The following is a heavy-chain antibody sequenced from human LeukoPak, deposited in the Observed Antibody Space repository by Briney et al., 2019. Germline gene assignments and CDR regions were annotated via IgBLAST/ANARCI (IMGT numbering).Heavy chain of an antibody. CDR2: IIPILGIA. D-gene: IGHD3-10*01. CDR3: ARAGASSVGMDV. V-gene: IGHV1-69*04. Sequence: SVKVSCKASGGTFSSYAISWVRQAPGQGLEWMGRIIPILGIANYAQKFQGRVTITADKSTSTAYMELSSLRSEDTAVYYCARAGASSVGMDVWGQGTTVTVSS. CDR1: GGTFSSYA. J-gene: IGHJ6*02.